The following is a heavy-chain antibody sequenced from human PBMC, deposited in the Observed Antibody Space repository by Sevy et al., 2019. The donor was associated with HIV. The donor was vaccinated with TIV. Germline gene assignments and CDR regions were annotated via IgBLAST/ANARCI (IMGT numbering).Heavy chain of an antibody. CDR1: GFXXXXST. V-gene: IGHV3-21*01. CDR2: MXXGXVYI. Sequence: GGSLRLSCAASGFXXXXSTMNWVRQAPGKXLEWVSLMXXGXVYILYADSVKGRFTISRDNAKNSVFLQMNSLRVEDTAVXYCVRDGXNYWGQGTLVTVSS. J-gene: IGHJ4*02. CDR3: VRDGXNY.